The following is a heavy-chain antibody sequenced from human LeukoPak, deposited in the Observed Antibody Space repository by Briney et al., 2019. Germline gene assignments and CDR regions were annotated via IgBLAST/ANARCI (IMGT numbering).Heavy chain of an antibody. CDR1: EFTFSSYW. D-gene: IGHD1-20*01. V-gene: IGHV3-7*03. Sequence: GGSLRLPCAAFEFTFSSYWMSWGRQSPGKEREWVANIKQDGREKYHVDSLKARFTISRDNAKNSLYLQMNSLRAEDTAVYYCARDRWEITGSLYLAYWGQGTLVTVSS. CDR2: IKQDGREK. J-gene: IGHJ4*02. CDR3: ARDRWEITGSLYLAY.